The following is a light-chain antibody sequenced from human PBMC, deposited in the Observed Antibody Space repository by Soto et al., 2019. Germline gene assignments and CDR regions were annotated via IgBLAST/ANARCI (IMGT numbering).Light chain of an antibody. CDR3: QHYGSPRGT. Sequence: DIVLTQSPGTLSLSPGEGVALSCRASQSVSNSNLAWYQQKPGQAPRLLVYAASSRATGIPVRFSGIGSGPDFTLTISRLEPDDVAIYYCQHYGSPRGTFGQGTKVEIK. CDR2: AAS. CDR1: QSVSNSN. V-gene: IGKV3-20*01. J-gene: IGKJ1*01.